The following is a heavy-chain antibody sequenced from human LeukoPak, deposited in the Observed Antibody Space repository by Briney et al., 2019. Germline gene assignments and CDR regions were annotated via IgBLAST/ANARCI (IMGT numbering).Heavy chain of an antibody. V-gene: IGHV3-23*01. J-gene: IGHJ5*02. Sequence: GGPLRLSCAASGFTFSNYDMSWVRQAPGKGLEWVSSISDSGGSTYYADSVKGRFTISRDNSKNTLYLQMTNLRAADTGVYYCAKDLSRAVAADWFDPWDQGSLVTVSS. D-gene: IGHD6-19*01. CDR3: AKDLSRAVAADWFDP. CDR2: ISDSGGST. CDR1: GFTFSNYD.